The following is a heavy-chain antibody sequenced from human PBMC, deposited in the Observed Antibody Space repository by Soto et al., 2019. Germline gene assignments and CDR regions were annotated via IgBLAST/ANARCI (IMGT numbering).Heavy chain of an antibody. D-gene: IGHD6-13*01. CDR2: IYPGDSDT. CDR1: GYSFTSYW. V-gene: IGHV5-51*01. J-gene: IGHJ6*02. Sequence: GESLKISCKGSGYSFTSYWIGWVRQMPGKGLEWMGIIYPGDSDTRYSPSFQGQVTISADKSISTAYLQWSSLKASDTAMYYCARQGNSSSWYYYYCMDVWGQGTTVTVSS. CDR3: ARQGNSSSWYYYYCMDV.